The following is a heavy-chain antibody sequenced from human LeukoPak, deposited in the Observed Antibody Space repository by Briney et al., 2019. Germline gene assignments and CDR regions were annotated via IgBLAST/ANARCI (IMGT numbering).Heavy chain of an antibody. CDR3: ARDPVLTSDYDFWSGYYSLWGLRPAFDY. V-gene: IGHV3-21*01. CDR2: ISTTGSNP. Sequence: PGGSLRLSCAASGFTFNNYAMSWARQAPGKGLEWVSAISTTGSNPFYADSVKGRFTISRDNAKNSLYLQMNSLRAEDTAVYHCARDPVLTSDYDFWSGYYSLWGLRPAFDYWGQGTLVTVSS. D-gene: IGHD3-3*01. J-gene: IGHJ4*02. CDR1: GFTFNNYA.